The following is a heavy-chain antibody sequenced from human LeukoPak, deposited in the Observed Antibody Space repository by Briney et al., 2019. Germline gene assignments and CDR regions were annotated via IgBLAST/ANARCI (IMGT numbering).Heavy chain of an antibody. CDR2: IYYSGST. Sequence: SETLSLTCTVSGGSISSSSYYWGWIRQPPGKGLEWIGSIYYSGSTYYNPSLKSRVTISVDTSKNQFSLKLSSVTAADTAVYYCATLSLGYCSSTSCYTGGGGYFDYWGQGTLVTVSS. CDR3: ATLSLGYCSSTSCYTGGGGYFDY. J-gene: IGHJ4*02. V-gene: IGHV4-39*01. CDR1: GGSISSSSYY. D-gene: IGHD2-2*02.